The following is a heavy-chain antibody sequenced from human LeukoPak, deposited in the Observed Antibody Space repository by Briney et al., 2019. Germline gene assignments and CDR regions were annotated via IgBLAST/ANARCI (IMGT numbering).Heavy chain of an antibody. D-gene: IGHD3-10*01. Sequence: GGSLRLSCAASGFTFSDHCMDWVRQAPGKGLEWVGRTRNEANSYTTEYAASVKGRFTISRDDSKKSLYLQMNSLKTEDTAVYYCARESGGGVLGYFDLWGRGTLVSVSS. CDR2: TRNEANSYTT. CDR1: GFTFSDHC. V-gene: IGHV3-72*01. J-gene: IGHJ2*01. CDR3: ARESGGGVLGYFDL.